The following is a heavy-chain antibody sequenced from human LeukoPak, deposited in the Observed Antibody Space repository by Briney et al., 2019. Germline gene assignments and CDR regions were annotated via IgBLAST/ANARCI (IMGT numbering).Heavy chain of an antibody. CDR2: ISWDGGST. D-gene: IGHD6-13*01. CDR3: GKDIRGSTSWYGLDY. J-gene: IGHJ4*02. CDR1: GFTFDDYA. V-gene: IGHV3-43D*03. Sequence: GGSLRLSCAASGFTFDDYAMHWVRQAPGKGPEWVSLISWDGGSTYYADSVKGRFTISRDNSKNSLYLQMNSLRAEDTALYYCGKDIRGSTSWYGLDYWGQGTLVTVSS.